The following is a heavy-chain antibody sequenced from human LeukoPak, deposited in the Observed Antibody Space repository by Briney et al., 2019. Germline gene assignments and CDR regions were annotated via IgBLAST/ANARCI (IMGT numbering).Heavy chain of an antibody. V-gene: IGHV3-30*02. CDR3: ARNWGVRGEGFDP. CDR2: IRYDGSNK. Sequence: GGSLRLSCAASGFTFSSYGMHWVRQAPGKGLEWVAFIRYDGSNKYYADSVKGRFTISRDNAKNSLYLQMNSLRAEDTAVYYCARNWGVRGEGFDPWGQGTLVTVSS. J-gene: IGHJ5*02. D-gene: IGHD3-10*01. CDR1: GFTFSSYG.